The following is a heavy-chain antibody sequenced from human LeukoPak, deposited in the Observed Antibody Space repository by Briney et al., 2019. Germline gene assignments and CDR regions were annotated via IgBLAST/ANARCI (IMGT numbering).Heavy chain of an antibody. J-gene: IGHJ4*02. V-gene: IGHV4-61*08. CDR2: IYYSGST. CDR3: ARGNPMITFGGVIVIFDY. D-gene: IGHD3-16*02. CDR1: GDSISSGDYY. Sequence: SETLSLTCTVSGDSISSGDYYWSWIRQPPGKGLEWIGYIYYSGSTNYNPSLKSRVTISVDTSKNQFSLKLSSVTAADTAVYYCARGNPMITFGGVIVIFDYWGQGTLVTVSS.